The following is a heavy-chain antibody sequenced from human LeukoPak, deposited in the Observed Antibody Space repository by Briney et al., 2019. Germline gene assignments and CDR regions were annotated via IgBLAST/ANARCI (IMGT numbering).Heavy chain of an antibody. D-gene: IGHD1-26*01. CDR2: ISSSSNYI. Sequence: GGSLRLSRAASGFTFSSYSMNWVRQAPGKGLEWVSSISSSSNYIYYADSVKGRFTISRDTAKNSLYLQMNTLRAEDTAVYYCASMLAWELGAFDIWGQGTMVTVSS. CDR3: ASMLAWELGAFDI. V-gene: IGHV3-21*01. CDR1: GFTFSSYS. J-gene: IGHJ3*02.